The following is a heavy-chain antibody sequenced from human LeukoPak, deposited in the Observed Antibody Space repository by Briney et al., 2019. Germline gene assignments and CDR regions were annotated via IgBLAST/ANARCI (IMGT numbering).Heavy chain of an antibody. D-gene: IGHD6-13*01. Sequence: GGSLSLSCAASGFTFSNYWMSWVRQAPGKGLEWVANIKEDGSEKYYVDSVKGRFTISRDNARNSLYLQVNSLRTEDTAVYYCASGRQLGYWGQGTLVTVSS. J-gene: IGHJ4*02. CDR2: IKEDGSEK. CDR3: ASGRQLGY. V-gene: IGHV3-7*01. CDR1: GFTFSNYW.